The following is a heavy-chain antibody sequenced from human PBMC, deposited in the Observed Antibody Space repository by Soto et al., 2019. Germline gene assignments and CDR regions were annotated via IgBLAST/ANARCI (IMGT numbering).Heavy chain of an antibody. D-gene: IGHD3-9*01. V-gene: IGHV3-21*01. CDR3: ARDLNYDILTGYYTGFDY. Sequence: PGGSLRLSCAASGFTFSSYSMNWVRQAPGKGLEWVSSISSSSSYIYYADSVKGRFTISRDNAKNSLYLQMNSLRAEDTAVYYCARDLNYDILTGYYTGFDYWGQGTTVTVSS. CDR2: ISSSSSYI. CDR1: GFTFSSYS. J-gene: IGHJ4*02.